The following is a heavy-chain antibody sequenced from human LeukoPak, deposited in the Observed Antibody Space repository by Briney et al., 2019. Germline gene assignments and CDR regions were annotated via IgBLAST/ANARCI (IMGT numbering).Heavy chain of an antibody. CDR1: GFTFSSYG. J-gene: IGHJ6*02. CDR2: IWYDGSNK. Sequence: GGSLRLSCAASGFTFSSYGMHWVRQAPGKGLEWVAVIWYDGSNKYYADSVKGRFTISRDNSKNTLYLQMNSLRAEDTAVYYCARDRTVAVPYYYYGMDVWGQGTTVTVSS. D-gene: IGHD6-19*01. V-gene: IGHV3-33*01. CDR3: ARDRTVAVPYYYYGMDV.